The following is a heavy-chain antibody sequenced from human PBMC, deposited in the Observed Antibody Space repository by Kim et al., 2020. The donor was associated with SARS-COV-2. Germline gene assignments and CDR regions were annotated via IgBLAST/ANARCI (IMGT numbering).Heavy chain of an antibody. Sequence: GGSLRLSCVASGFIFNKYWMSWVRQAPGKGLEWVAIIHRDGSEEDYIDSVRGRFTISRDDAKSSLSLQMNSLRVDDTGVYYCARDPSFGAVDVWGQGTTVTVSS. CDR1: GFIFNKYW. CDR2: IHRDGSEE. CDR3: ARDPSFGAVDV. J-gene: IGHJ6*02. D-gene: IGHD3-16*01. V-gene: IGHV3-7*01.